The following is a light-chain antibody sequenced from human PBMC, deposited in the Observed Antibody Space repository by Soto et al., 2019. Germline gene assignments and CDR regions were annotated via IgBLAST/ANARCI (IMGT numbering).Light chain of an antibody. CDR1: QSVSSSY. CDR2: GAS. Sequence: EIVLTQSPGTLSLSPGERATLSCSASQSVSSSYLAWYQQKPGQAPRLLLYGASSRATGIPDRFSGSGSGTDFTLTISRLEPEDFAVYYGQQYCSSPRTCGQGTKVDIK. CDR3: QQYCSSPRT. J-gene: IGKJ1*01. V-gene: IGKV3-20*01.